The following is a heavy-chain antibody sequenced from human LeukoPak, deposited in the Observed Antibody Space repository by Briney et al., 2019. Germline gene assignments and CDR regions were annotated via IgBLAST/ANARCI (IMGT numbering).Heavy chain of an antibody. J-gene: IGHJ5*02. CDR1: GGSISSYY. Sequence: ETLSLTCTVSGGSISSYYWGWIRQPPGKGLEWIGEINHSGSTNYNPSLKSRVTISVDTSKNQFSLKLSSVTAADTAVYYCARQFSSSWVNWFDPWGQGTLVTVSS. D-gene: IGHD6-13*01. CDR2: INHSGST. CDR3: ARQFSSSWVNWFDP. V-gene: IGHV4-34*01.